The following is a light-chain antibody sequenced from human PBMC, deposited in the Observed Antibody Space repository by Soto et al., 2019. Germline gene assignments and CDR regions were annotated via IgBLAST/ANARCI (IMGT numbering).Light chain of an antibody. Sequence: FMLTQPHSVSESPGKTVTISCTRSSGSIACNYVQWYQQRPGSAPTTVIYEDNQRPSGVPDRFSGSIDSSSNSASLTISGLKTEDEADYYCQSYDSSNHVVFGGGTKLTVL. CDR3: QSYDSSNHVV. CDR2: EDN. V-gene: IGLV6-57*03. J-gene: IGLJ2*01. CDR1: SGSIACNY.